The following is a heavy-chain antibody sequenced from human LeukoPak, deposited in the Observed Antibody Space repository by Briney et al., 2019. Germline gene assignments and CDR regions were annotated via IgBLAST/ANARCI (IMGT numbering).Heavy chain of an antibody. CDR2: INPNSGGT. J-gene: IGHJ5*02. V-gene: IGHV1-2*02. Sequence: ASVKVSCKASGYTLTGYYMHWVRQAPGQGLEWMGWINPNSGGTNYAQKFQGRVTMTRDTSISTAYMELSRLRSDDTAVYYCARANGDYDWFDPWGQGTLVTVSS. D-gene: IGHD4-17*01. CDR3: ARANGDYDWFDP. CDR1: GYTLTGYY.